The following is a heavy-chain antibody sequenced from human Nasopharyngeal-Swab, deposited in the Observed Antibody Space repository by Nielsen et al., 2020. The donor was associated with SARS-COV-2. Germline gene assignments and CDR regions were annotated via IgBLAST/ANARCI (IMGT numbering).Heavy chain of an antibody. CDR2: ISGSGAFT. CDR3: AKGRVGEFHRGIYYYHGVDV. J-gene: IGHJ6*02. Sequence: GSLKISCGASGFTFSSVAMSWVRQAPGKGLEWVSGISGSGAFTYYADSVKGRFTISRDNSNNTVYLQMNSLRAEDTAFYYCAKGRVGEFHRGIYYYHGVDVWGQRITVTVSS. D-gene: IGHD3-10*01. CDR1: GFTFSSVA. V-gene: IGHV3-23*01.